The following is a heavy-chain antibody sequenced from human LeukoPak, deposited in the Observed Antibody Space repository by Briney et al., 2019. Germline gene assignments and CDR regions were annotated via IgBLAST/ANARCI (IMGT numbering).Heavy chain of an antibody. CDR2: ISGSGGST. CDR1: GFTFSSYA. D-gene: IGHD3-22*01. Sequence: GGSLGLSCAASGFTFSSYAMSWVRQAPGKGLEWVSAISGSGGSTYYADSVKGRFTISRDNSKNTLYLQMNSLRAEDTAVYYCAKDRVITMIVVVITDFDYWGQGTLVTVSS. CDR3: AKDRVITMIVVVITDFDY. J-gene: IGHJ4*02. V-gene: IGHV3-23*01.